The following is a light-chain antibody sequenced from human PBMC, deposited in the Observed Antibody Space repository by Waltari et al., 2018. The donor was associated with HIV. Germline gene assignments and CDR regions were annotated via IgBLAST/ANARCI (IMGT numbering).Light chain of an antibody. V-gene: IGLV2-14*01. CDR2: DVS. CDR1: SSAGGGYNY. CDR3: CSYTSTSSFVM. Sequence: QYALTQPASVAGSPGQSITISCTGTSSAGGGYNYVSWYQQHSGKGPKLIIYDVSNRPSGVSNRFSGSKSGNTASLTISGLQAEDEADYYCCSYTSTSSFVMFGGGTKLTVV. J-gene: IGLJ3*02.